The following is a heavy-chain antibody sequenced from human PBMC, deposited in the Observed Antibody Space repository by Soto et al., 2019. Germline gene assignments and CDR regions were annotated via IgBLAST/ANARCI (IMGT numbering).Heavy chain of an antibody. Sequence: QVQLQQWGAGLLKPSETLSLTCAVYGGSFSGYYWSWIRQPPGKGLEWIGEINHSGSTNYNPSLKSRVTISVDTSKNQFSLKLSSVTAADTAVYYCARVRPFPPLEWLLTGWFDPWGQGTLVTVSS. CDR3: ARVRPFPPLEWLLTGWFDP. CDR2: INHSGST. J-gene: IGHJ5*02. D-gene: IGHD3-3*01. V-gene: IGHV4-34*01. CDR1: GGSFSGYY.